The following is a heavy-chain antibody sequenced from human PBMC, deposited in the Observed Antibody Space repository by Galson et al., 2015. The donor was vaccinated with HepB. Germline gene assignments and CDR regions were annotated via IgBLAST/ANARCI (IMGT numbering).Heavy chain of an antibody. D-gene: IGHD3-3*01. Sequence: SLRLSCAASGFTFSSYAMSWVRQAPGKGLEWVSAISGSGGSTYYADSVKGRFTISRDNSKNTLYVQMNSLRAEDTAVYYCAKVGLLEWFPISWGQGTLVTVSS. CDR2: ISGSGGST. CDR1: GFTFSSYA. J-gene: IGHJ4*02. V-gene: IGHV3-23*01. CDR3: AKVGLLEWFPIS.